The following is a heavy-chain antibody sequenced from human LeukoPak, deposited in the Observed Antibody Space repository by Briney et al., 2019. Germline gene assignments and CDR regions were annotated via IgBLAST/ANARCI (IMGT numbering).Heavy chain of an antibody. V-gene: IGHV1-2*02. J-gene: IGHJ3*02. D-gene: IGHD2-2*02. CDR2: MNPNSGGT. CDR3: ARVRYCSSTSCYKGGAFDI. Sequence: ASVKISCKASGYTFTDYCIHWVRQAPGQGLEWMGWMNPNSGGTKFAQKFQGRVTMTRDTSISTAYMDLSSLKSDDTAVYYCARVRYCSSTSCYKGGAFDIWGQGTMVTVSS. CDR1: GYTFTDYC.